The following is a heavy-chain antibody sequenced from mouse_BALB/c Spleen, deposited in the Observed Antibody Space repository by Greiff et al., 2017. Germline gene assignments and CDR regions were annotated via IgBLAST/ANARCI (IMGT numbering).Heavy chain of an antibody. D-gene: IGHD2-14*01. J-gene: IGHJ2*01. CDR1: GFYIKDTY. Sequence: VQLQQSGAELVKPGASVKLSCTASGFYIKDTYMHWVKQRPEQGLEWIGRIDPANGNTKYDPKFQGKATITADTSSNTAYLQLSSLTSEDTAVYYCARTRGVPDYWGQGTTLTVSS. CDR3: ARTRGVPDY. V-gene: IGHV14-3*02. CDR2: IDPANGNT.